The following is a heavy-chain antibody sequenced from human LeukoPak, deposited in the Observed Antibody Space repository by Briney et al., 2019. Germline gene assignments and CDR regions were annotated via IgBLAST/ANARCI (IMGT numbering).Heavy chain of an antibody. J-gene: IGHJ4*02. Sequence: GRSLRLSCAASGFIFSSYAMHWVRQAPGKGLEWVAFISYDGSNKYYADSVKGRFTISRDNSKNTLYLQMNSLRAEDTAVYYCAREGQDTAMVNWGQGTLVTVSS. CDR1: GFIFSSYA. D-gene: IGHD5-18*01. CDR2: ISYDGSNK. V-gene: IGHV3-30*04. CDR3: AREGQDTAMVN.